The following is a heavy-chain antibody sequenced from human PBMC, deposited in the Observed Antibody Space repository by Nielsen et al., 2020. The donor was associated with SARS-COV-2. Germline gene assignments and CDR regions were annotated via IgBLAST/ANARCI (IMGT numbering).Heavy chain of an antibody. CDR3: AKDSSSWYGMDV. J-gene: IGHJ6*02. CDR2: ISYDGSNK. Sequence: GGSLRLSCAASGFTFSSYGMHWVRQAPGKGLEWVAVISYDGSNKYYADSVKGRFTISRDNSKNTLYLQMNSLRAEDTAVYYCAKDSSSWYGMDVWGQGTTVTVSS. V-gene: IGHV3-30*18. CDR1: GFTFSSYG. D-gene: IGHD6-13*01.